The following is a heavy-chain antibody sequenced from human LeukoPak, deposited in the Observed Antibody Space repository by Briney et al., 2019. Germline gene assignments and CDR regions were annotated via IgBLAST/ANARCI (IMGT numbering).Heavy chain of an antibody. D-gene: IGHD2-15*01. Sequence: PGRSLRLSCAASGFTFSSYSMHWVRQAPGKGLDWLAVIWFVGSSQYYADSVRGRFTISRDNSNNTLYLQMNSLGAEDTAVYYCATDYCSGGSCYSYTYYYYMDDWGKGTTVTVSS. V-gene: IGHV3-33*01. CDR2: IWFVGSSQ. CDR1: GFTFSSYS. J-gene: IGHJ6*03. CDR3: ATDYCSGGSCYSYTYYYYMDD.